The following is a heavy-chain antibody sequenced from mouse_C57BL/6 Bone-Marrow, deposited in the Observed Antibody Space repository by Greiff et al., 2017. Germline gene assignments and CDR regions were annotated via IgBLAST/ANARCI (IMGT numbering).Heavy chain of an antibody. D-gene: IGHD2-13*01. CDR3: ERGRDYDY. CDR1: GYSFTGYF. J-gene: IGHJ2*01. CDR2: INPYNGDT. V-gene: IGHV1-20*01. Sequence: EVQLQQSGPELVKPGDSVKISCKASGYSFTGYFMNWVMQSHGKSLEWIGRINPYNGDTFYNQKFKGKATLTVDTSSSTAHMDLRSLTSEDSAVYDCERGRDYDYWGQGTTLTVSA.